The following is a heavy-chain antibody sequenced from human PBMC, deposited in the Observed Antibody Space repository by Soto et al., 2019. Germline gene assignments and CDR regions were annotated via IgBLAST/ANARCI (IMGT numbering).Heavy chain of an antibody. CDR2: FDPEDGET. Sequence: ASVKVSCKVSGYTLTELSMHWVRQAPGKGLEWMGGFDPEDGETIYAQKFQGRVTTTEDTSTDTAYMELSSLRSEDTAVYYCATAGKIAAAGRVWDNWFDPWGQGTLVTVSS. V-gene: IGHV1-24*01. D-gene: IGHD6-13*01. J-gene: IGHJ5*02. CDR1: GYTLTELS. CDR3: ATAGKIAAAGRVWDNWFDP.